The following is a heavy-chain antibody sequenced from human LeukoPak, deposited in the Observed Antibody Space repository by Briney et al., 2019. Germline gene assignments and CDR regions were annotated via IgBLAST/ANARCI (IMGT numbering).Heavy chain of an antibody. Sequence: SVKVSCKASGGTFSSYAISWVRQAPGQGLEWMGRIIPILGIANYAQKFQGRVTITADKSTSTAYMELSSLRSEDTAVYYCARPKMATISNDFDYWGQGTLATVSS. CDR2: IIPILGIA. V-gene: IGHV1-69*04. D-gene: IGHD5-24*01. J-gene: IGHJ4*02. CDR1: GGTFSSYA. CDR3: ARPKMATISNDFDY.